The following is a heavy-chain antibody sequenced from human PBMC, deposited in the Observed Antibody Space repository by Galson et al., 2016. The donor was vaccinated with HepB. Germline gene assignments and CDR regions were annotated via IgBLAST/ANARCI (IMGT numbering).Heavy chain of an antibody. CDR1: GFSLTSSGIC. CDR3: ARSIMVVPEDAFDS. D-gene: IGHD2-21*01. V-gene: IGHV2-70*01. J-gene: IGHJ3*02. CDR2: IDWEDDK. Sequence: PALVKPTQTLTLTCTISGFSLTSSGICVSWIRQPPGKALEWLALIDWEDDKYYSTSLNTRLTISKDTSKNQVCLTITNMDPVDTATYYCARSIMVVPEDAFDSWGQETMVTVSS.